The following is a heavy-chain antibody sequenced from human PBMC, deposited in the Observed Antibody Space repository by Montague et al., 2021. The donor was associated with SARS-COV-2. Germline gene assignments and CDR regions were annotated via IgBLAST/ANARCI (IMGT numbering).Heavy chain of an antibody. Sequence: TLSLTCTVSGGSISSGSYYWSWIRQPAGKGLEWIGRIYTGGSTYYNPSLKSRVTISIDTSKNQFSLKLSSVTAADTAVYYCARVVGFDFDYWGQGTLVTVSS. CDR1: GGSISSGSYY. D-gene: IGHD2-21*01. V-gene: IGHV4-61*02. J-gene: IGHJ4*02. CDR2: IYTGGST. CDR3: ARVVGFDFDY.